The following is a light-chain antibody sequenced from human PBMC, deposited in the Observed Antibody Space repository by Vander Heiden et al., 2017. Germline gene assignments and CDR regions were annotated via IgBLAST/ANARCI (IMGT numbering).Light chain of an antibody. Sequence: QSVLTQPPSVSGAPGQRVTISCTWSSSNIGAGYDVHWYQQIPGTAPNRLIYGNSNRPSGVPDRFSGSKSGTAASLAITGLQAEDEADYYCQSYDSSLSGSTVFGGGTKLTVL. V-gene: IGLV1-40*01. J-gene: IGLJ2*01. CDR2: GNS. CDR3: QSYDSSLSGSTV. CDR1: SSNIGAGYD.